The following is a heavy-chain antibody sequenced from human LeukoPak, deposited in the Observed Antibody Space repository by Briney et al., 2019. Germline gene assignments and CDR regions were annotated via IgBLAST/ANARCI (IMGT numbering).Heavy chain of an antibody. J-gene: IGHJ4*02. D-gene: IGHD6-6*01. CDR2: MYYNGTV. CDR1: GGSVSSGDYY. Sequence: PSETLSLTCTVSGGSVSSGDYYWSWIRQPPGKGLEWIGYMYYNGTVNYDPSLKSRVTIAADTSKNQFSLKLSSVTAADTAMYFCAREYSSSSGAGLDYWGQGTLVTVSS. V-gene: IGHV4-61*08. CDR3: AREYSSSSGAGLDY.